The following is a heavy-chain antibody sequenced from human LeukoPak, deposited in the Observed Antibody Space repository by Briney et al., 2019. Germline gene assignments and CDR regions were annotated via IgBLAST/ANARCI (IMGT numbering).Heavy chain of an antibody. D-gene: IGHD3-10*01. CDR1: GFAFSTYW. V-gene: IGHV3-7*05. CDR3: ASHYGSGFDS. Sequence: PGESLRLSCSTSGFAFSTYWMNWVRQAPGRGLEWVANIKQDGSEKYYLDSVKGRFTISRDNAKNSLYLQMNSLRADDTAMYYCASHYGSGFDSWGQGTLVTVSS. CDR2: IKQDGSEK. J-gene: IGHJ4*02.